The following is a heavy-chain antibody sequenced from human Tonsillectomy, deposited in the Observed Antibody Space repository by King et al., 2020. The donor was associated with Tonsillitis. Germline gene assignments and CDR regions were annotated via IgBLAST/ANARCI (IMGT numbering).Heavy chain of an antibody. CDR3: AKDAGYSSQVLGTPNFDY. Sequence: VQLVESGGGLVQPGRSLRLSCAASGFTFDDYAMHWVRQAPGKGLEWVSGISWNSGSIGYADSVKGRFTISRDNAKNSLYLQMNSLRAEDTALYYCAKDAGYSSQVLGTPNFDYWGQRTLVTVSS. CDR2: ISWNSGSI. CDR1: GFTFDDYA. V-gene: IGHV3-9*01. J-gene: IGHJ4*02. D-gene: IGHD6-13*01.